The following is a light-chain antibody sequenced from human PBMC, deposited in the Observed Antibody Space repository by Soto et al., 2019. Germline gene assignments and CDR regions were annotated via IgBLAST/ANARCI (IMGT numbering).Light chain of an antibody. CDR3: QHYGSSPRT. CDR2: GAS. J-gene: IGKJ3*01. Sequence: EIVLTQSPGTLSLSPGERATLSCRASQTVSSSYLAWYQQKPGQAPRLLIYGASSRATGIPDRFSASGSGTDFTLNISRLEPEDFAVYYCQHYGSSPRTFGPGTKVDIK. V-gene: IGKV3-20*01. CDR1: QTVSSSY.